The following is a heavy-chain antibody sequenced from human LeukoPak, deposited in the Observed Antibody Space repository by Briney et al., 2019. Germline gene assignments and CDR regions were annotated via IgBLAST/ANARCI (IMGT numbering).Heavy chain of an antibody. Sequence: GGSLRLSCAVSGLTFSTYYMTWVRQGPGKGLEWVSSIYNSGAKIFYADSVKGRFTISRDNTKNMLYLQMNSLRVEDTAVYYCAKDVAPDSGWDLDYWGQGTLVTVSS. J-gene: IGHJ4*02. CDR3: AKDVAPDSGWDLDY. D-gene: IGHD6-19*01. V-gene: IGHV3-23*01. CDR1: GLTFSTYY. CDR2: IYNSGAKI.